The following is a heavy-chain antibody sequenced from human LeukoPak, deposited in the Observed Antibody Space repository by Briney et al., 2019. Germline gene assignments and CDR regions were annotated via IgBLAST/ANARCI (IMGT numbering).Heavy chain of an antibody. CDR1: GGSISSGDYY. J-gene: IGHJ4*02. V-gene: IGHV4-30-4*01. D-gene: IGHD2-2*01. CDR3: ARDCSSTSCPPFDY. CDR2: IYYSGST. Sequence: PSETLSLTCTVSGGSISSGDYYWSWIRQPPGKGLEWIGYIYYSGSTYYNPSLKSRVTISVDTSKNQFSLKLSSVTAADTAVYYCARDCSSTSCPPFDYWGQGTLVTVSS.